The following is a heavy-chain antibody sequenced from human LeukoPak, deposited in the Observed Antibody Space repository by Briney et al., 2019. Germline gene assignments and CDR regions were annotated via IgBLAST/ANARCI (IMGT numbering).Heavy chain of an antibody. J-gene: IGHJ4*02. V-gene: IGHV3-7*01. CDR3: ARDRGSSSYHPYDY. D-gene: IGHD6-13*01. CDR2: IKQDGSEK. CDR1: GFTFSSYW. Sequence: GGSLRLSCAASGFTFSSYWMSWVRQAPGKGLEWVANIKQDGSEKYYVDSVKGRFTISRDNAKNSLYLQMNSLRAEDTAVYYCARDRGSSSYHPYDYWGQGTLVTVSS.